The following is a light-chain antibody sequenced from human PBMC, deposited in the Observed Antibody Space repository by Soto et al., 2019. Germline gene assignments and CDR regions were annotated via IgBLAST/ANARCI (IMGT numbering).Light chain of an antibody. CDR3: HQASSFPYT. Sequence: DIQMTQSPSSVSASVGDTINITCRASQDIKKWLAWYQQKPGKAPKVLIYAASNLESGVSSRFSGSGAGTEVSLTISSLQTEDFASYFCHQASSFPYTFGPGTKVDIK. CDR1: QDIKKW. J-gene: IGKJ3*01. V-gene: IGKV1-12*01. CDR2: AAS.